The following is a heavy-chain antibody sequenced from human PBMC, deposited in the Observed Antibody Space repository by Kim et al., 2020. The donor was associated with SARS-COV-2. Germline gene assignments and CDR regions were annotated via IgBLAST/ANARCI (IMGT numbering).Heavy chain of an antibody. Sequence: SETLSLTCAVFGESFNGYHWSWIRQPPGKGLEWIAEIIHSGTTKYNPSLKSRVTISVDTSKNQFSLKLSSVTAADTAVYFCARGRTAVEPSPILGLAPFWISYFMDVWGKGTTVTVSS. D-gene: IGHD3-3*01. V-gene: IGHV4-34*01. J-gene: IGHJ6*03. CDR1: GESFNGYH. CDR2: IIHSGTT. CDR3: ARGRTAVEPSPILGLAPFWISYFMDV.